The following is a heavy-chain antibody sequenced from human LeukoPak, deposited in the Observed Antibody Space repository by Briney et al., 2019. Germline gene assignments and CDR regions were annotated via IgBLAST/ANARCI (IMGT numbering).Heavy chain of an antibody. J-gene: IGHJ5*02. CDR3: ARWRYCSGGSCYRGLGWFDP. CDR1: GYTFTSYG. Sequence: GASVKVSCKASGYTFTSYGISWVRQAPAQGLEWMGWISAYNGNTNYPQKLQGRVTMTTDTSTSTAYMELRSLRSDDTAVYYCARWRYCSGGSCYRGLGWFDPWGQGTLVTVSS. V-gene: IGHV1-18*01. CDR2: ISAYNGNT. D-gene: IGHD2-15*01.